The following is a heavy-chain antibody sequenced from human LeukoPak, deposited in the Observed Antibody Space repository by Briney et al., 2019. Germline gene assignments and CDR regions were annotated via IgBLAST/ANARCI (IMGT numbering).Heavy chain of an antibody. CDR2: INPNSGGT. Sequence: ASVKVSCKASGYTFTGYYMRWVRQAPGQGLEWMGWINPNSGGTNYAQKFQGWVTMTRDTSISTAYMELSRLRSDDTAVYYCARALRMGHYFDYWGQGTLVTVSS. CDR3: ARALRMGHYFDY. CDR1: GYTFTGYY. J-gene: IGHJ4*02. V-gene: IGHV1-2*04.